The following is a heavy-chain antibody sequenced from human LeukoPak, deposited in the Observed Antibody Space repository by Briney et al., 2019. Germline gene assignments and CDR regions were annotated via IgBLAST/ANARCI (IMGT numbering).Heavy chain of an antibody. J-gene: IGHJ4*02. CDR3: ASATSIVGARAHFDY. V-gene: IGHV3-30-3*01. CDR2: ISYDGSNK. D-gene: IGHD1-26*01. Sequence: GGSLRLSCAASGFTFSSYAMHWVRQAPGKGLEWVAVISYDGSNKYYADSVKGRFTISRDNSKNTLYLQMNSLRAEDTAVYYCASATSIVGARAHFDYWGQGTLVTVSS. CDR1: GFTFSSYA.